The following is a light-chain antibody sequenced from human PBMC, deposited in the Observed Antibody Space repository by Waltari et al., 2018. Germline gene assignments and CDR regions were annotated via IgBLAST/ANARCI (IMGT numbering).Light chain of an antibody. J-gene: IGLJ3*02. CDR2: DHS. CDR3: QSYDSSLSAWV. Sequence: QSVLTQPPSVSGAPGQRVTISCAGNSPNIGAGSDTHWYQQLPGAAPKLLIFDHSNRPLGVPDRFSGSKSGTSVSLVITGLQAEDEADYYCQSYDSSLSAWVFGGGTKLTVL. V-gene: IGLV1-40*01. CDR1: SPNIGAGSD.